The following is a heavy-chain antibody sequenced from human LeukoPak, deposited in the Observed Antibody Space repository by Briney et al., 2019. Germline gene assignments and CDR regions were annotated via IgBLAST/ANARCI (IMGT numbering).Heavy chain of an antibody. Sequence: GGSLRLSCAASGFTISSNYMSWVRQAPGKGLEWVSVIYSGGSTYYADSVKGRFTISRDNSKNTLYLQMNSLRAEDTAVYYCAREGYSSGWVRKWGQGTLVTVSS. CDR1: GFTISSNY. V-gene: IGHV3-53*01. CDR2: IYSGGST. J-gene: IGHJ4*02. D-gene: IGHD6-19*01. CDR3: AREGYSSGWVRK.